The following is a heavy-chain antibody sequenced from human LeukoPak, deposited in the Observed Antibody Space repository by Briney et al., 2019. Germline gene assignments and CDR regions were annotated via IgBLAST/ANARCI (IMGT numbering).Heavy chain of an antibody. V-gene: IGHV1-18*01. D-gene: IGHD3-10*01. Sequence: GASVKVSCKASGYTFTSYGISWVRQAPGQGLEWMGWISAYNGNTNYAQKLQGRVTMTTDTSTSTAYMELRSLRSGDTAVYYCARDPNRGSGSYYNPYYFDYWGQGTLVTVSS. CDR3: ARDPNRGSGSYYNPYYFDY. CDR1: GYTFTSYG. J-gene: IGHJ4*02. CDR2: ISAYNGNT.